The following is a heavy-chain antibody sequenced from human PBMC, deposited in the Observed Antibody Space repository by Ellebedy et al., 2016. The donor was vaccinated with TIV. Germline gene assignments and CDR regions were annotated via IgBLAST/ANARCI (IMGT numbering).Heavy chain of an antibody. CDR3: ARGGGERLRYAFDL. CDR2: IGSRINKI. Sequence: GESLKISCAASEFTFSTYSMNWVRRAPGKGLEWVAYIGSRINKIYYADSVKGRFTISRDNAKNSLYLQMNSLRDEDTAVYYCARGGGERLRYAFDLWGQGTMVTVFS. V-gene: IGHV3-48*02. CDR1: EFTFSTYS. J-gene: IGHJ3*01. D-gene: IGHD4-17*01.